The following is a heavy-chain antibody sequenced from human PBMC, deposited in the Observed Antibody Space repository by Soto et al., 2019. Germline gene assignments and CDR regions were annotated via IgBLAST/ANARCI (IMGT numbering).Heavy chain of an antibody. CDR1: GGSISSSSYY. CDR2: IYYSGNT. Sequence: SETLSLTCTVSGGSISSSSYYWGWIRQPPGKGLEWIGSIYYSGNTYYNPSLKSRVTISVDTSKNQFSLKLSSVTAADTAVYYCARHVEDTAMVTNDYWGQGTLVTVS. CDR3: ARHVEDTAMVTNDY. V-gene: IGHV4-39*01. D-gene: IGHD5-18*01. J-gene: IGHJ4*02.